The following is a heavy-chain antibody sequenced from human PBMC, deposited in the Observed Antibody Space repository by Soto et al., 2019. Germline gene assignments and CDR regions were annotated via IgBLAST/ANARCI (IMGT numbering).Heavy chain of an antibody. CDR1: GYSFTSYY. D-gene: IGHD3-22*01. V-gene: IGHV1-46*01. CDR3: ARRYYYASSGVYGMDV. Sequence: XSVKVPCKASGYSFTSYYMHWVRQAPGQGLEWMGIINPSGGSTSYAQKFQGRVTMTRDTSTSTVYMELSSLRSEDTAVYYCARRYYYASSGVYGMDVWGQGTTVTVSS. J-gene: IGHJ6*02. CDR2: INPSGGST.